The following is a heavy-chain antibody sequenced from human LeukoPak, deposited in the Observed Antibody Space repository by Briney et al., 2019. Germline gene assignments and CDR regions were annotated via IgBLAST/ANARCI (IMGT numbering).Heavy chain of an antibody. V-gene: IGHV4-34*01. Sequence: SETLSLTCAVYGGSFSGYYWNWIRQPPGKGLEWIGEINHSGSTNYNPSLKSRVTISVDTSKNQFSLKLSSVTAADTAVYYCARGPAAGLDYWGQGTLVTVSS. CDR1: GGSFSGYY. D-gene: IGHD6-13*01. CDR3: ARGPAAGLDY. CDR2: INHSGST. J-gene: IGHJ4*02.